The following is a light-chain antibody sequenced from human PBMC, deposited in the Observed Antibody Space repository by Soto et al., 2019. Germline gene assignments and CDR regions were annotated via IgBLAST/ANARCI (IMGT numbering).Light chain of an antibody. CDR1: QSISRR. CDR2: DVS. CDR3: QQRNSYPIT. V-gene: IGKV1-5*01. Sequence: DIQMTHSPSTLSASVGDRVIITCRASQSISRRLAWYQQKPGKAPRLLIYDVSTLESGVPSRFSGSGSGTEFTLTISSLQPEDCATYYCQQRNSYPITFGQGTRLEIK. J-gene: IGKJ5*01.